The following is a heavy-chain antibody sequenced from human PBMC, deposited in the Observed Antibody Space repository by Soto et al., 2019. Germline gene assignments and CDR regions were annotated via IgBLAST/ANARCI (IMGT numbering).Heavy chain of an antibody. CDR3: AREESQYSRGWFSLGNYNIGKDV. J-gene: IGHJ6*02. V-gene: IGHV3-33*01. D-gene: IGHD6-19*01. CDR2: IWYDGSNK. CDR1: GFTFSDYG. Sequence: QPGGSLRLSCAASGFTFSDYGMHWVRQAPGKGLEWVAVIWYDGSNKEYADSVKGRFTVSRDNPKNTVYLHMNSLRAEDTAVYYCAREESQYSRGWFSLGNYNIGKDVWGQGTTVTVSS.